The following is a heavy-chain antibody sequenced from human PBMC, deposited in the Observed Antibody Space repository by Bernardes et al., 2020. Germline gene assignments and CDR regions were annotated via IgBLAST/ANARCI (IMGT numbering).Heavy chain of an antibody. CDR2: IYYSGST. Sequence: SETLSLTRTVSGGSISSSSYYWGWIRQPPGKGLEWIGSIYYSGSTYYNPSLKSRVTISVDTSKNQFSLKLSSVTAADTAVYYCARRGQYNWNYGGMDVWGKGTTVTVSS. D-gene: IGHD1-7*01. CDR3: ARRGQYNWNYGGMDV. J-gene: IGHJ6*04. V-gene: IGHV4-39*01. CDR1: GGSISSSSYY.